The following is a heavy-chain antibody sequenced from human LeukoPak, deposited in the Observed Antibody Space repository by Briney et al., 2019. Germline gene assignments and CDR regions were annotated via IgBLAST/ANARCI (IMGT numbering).Heavy chain of an antibody. D-gene: IGHD3-9*01. J-gene: IGHJ4*02. Sequence: GGSLRLSCAASGFTVSTNGMHWVRQAPGKGLEWVTYIRYHGNEKYYAESVKGRFTISRDNSKNTLFLQMHSLRAEDTAVYYCVKDFEWSFDYWGQGTLVTVSS. CDR2: IRYHGNEK. CDR3: VKDFEWSFDY. V-gene: IGHV3-30*02. CDR1: GFTVSTNG.